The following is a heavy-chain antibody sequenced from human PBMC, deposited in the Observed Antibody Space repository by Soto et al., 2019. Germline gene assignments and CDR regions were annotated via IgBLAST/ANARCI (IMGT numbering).Heavy chain of an antibody. V-gene: IGHV1-3*01. CDR3: ARDDILTGYYNWFDP. D-gene: IGHD3-9*01. CDR2: INAGNGNT. J-gene: IGHJ5*02. Sequence: ASVKVSCKASGYTFTSYAMHWVRQAPGQRLEWMGWINAGNGNTKYSQKFQGRVTITRDTSASTAYMELSSLRSEDTAVYYCARDDILTGYYNWFDPWGQGTLVTVSS. CDR1: GYTFTSYA.